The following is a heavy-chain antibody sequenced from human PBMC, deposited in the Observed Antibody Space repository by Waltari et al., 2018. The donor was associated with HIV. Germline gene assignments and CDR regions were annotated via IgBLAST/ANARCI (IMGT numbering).Heavy chain of an antibody. CDR1: GGSICPSY. V-gene: IGHV4-59*01. CDR2: IYYSGST. J-gene: IGHJ3*02. Sequence: QVQLQESGPGLVKPSETLSLTCTVSGGSICPSYWSWTRQPPGKGLEWIGYIYYSGSTNYNPSLKSRVTISVDTSKNQFSLKLSSVTAADTAVYYCASYYYDSSGYRTDAFDIWGQGTMVTVSS. CDR3: ASYYYDSSGYRTDAFDI. D-gene: IGHD3-22*01.